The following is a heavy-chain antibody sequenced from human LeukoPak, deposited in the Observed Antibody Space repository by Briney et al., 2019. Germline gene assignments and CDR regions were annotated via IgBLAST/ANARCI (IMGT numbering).Heavy chain of an antibody. J-gene: IGHJ4*02. Sequence: ASVKVSCKASGYTFTSYYMHWVRQAPGQGLEWMGIINPSGGSTNYAQKVQGRVTMTTDTSTSTAYMELRSLSSDDTALYYCARDHGLEVRALYDYWGQGTLVTVSS. CDR1: GYTFTSYY. CDR2: INPSGGST. V-gene: IGHV1-46*01. D-gene: IGHD2-2*01. CDR3: ARDHGLEVRALYDY.